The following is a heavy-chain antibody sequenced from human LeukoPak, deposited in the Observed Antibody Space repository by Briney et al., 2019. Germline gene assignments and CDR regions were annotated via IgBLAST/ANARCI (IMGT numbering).Heavy chain of an antibody. V-gene: IGHV4-59*08. CDR1: GGSISSHL. D-gene: IGHD4-17*01. Sequence: PSETLSLTCTVSGGSISSHLWSWIRQSPGKGLEWIAYIYYSGSTDYSGSTDYNPSLRGRVTISVDTSKKQFSLKLSSVTAGDTAVYYCARQTMTTADAFDIWGQGTMVTVSS. CDR2: IYYSGSTDYSGST. J-gene: IGHJ3*02. CDR3: ARQTMTTADAFDI.